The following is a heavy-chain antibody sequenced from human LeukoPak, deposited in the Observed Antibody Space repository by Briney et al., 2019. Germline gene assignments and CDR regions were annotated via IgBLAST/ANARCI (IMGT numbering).Heavy chain of an antibody. V-gene: IGHV3-21*01. CDR3: AGTYGSGSYPNY. J-gene: IGHJ4*02. CDR1: GFTFSNYD. Sequence: GGSLSLSCAASGFTFSNYDMNWVHEAPGTGLDRFSSISSSSSYIYYADSVKGRFAISRDNAKNSLYLQMYSLRAEDTAVYYCAGTYGSGSYPNYWGQGSLVTVSS. CDR2: ISSSSSYI. D-gene: IGHD3-10*01.